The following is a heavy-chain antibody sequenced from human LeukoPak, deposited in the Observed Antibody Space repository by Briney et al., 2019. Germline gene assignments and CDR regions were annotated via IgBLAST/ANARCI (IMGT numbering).Heavy chain of an antibody. J-gene: IGHJ1*01. D-gene: IGHD7-27*01. CDR3: ATGPSGVTTPEYIQH. CDR1: GGTFSSYA. CDR2: IISILAIA. V-gene: IGHV1-69*04. Sequence: SVKVSCKASGGTFSSYAISWVRQAPGQGLEWVGRIISILAIANYAQKCQGRATITADKSTSTAHMELSSLRSEATAVYYSATGPSGVTTPEYIQHWGQGTLVTVSS.